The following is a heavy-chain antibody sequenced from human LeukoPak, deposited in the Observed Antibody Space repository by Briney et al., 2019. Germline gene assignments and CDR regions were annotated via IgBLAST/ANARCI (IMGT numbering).Heavy chain of an antibody. CDR2: IYDSGST. CDR1: GGSISSSNFY. J-gene: IGHJ4*02. V-gene: IGHV4-61*05. Sequence: SETLSLTCTVSGGSISSSNFYWGWIRQPPGKGLEWIGYIYDSGSTNYNPSLKSRVTISVDTSKNQFSLKLSSVTAADTAVYYCARFPRYWGQGILVTVSS. CDR3: ARFPRY.